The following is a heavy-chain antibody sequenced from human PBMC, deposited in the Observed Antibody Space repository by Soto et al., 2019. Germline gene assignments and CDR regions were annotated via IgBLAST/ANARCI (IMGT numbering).Heavy chain of an antibody. CDR1: GFTCSSYS. J-gene: IGHJ4*02. CDR3: ARVTQSGRGYYAMDV. CDR2: ISSSSSII. Sequence: GVSLRLSCAASGFTCSSYSMNWVRQAPGKGLEWVSYISSSSSIIYYADSVKGRFTISRDNAKNSLYLQMNSLRDEDTAVYYCARVTQSGRGYYAMDVWGQGTLVTVSS. D-gene: IGHD2-8*01. V-gene: IGHV3-48*02.